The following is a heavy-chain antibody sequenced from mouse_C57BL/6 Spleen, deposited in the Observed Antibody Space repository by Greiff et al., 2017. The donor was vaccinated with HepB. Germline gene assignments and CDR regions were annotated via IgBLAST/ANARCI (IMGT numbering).Heavy chain of an antibody. J-gene: IGHJ2*01. V-gene: IGHV3-2*02. Sequence: EVQLQESGPGLVKPSQSLSLTCTVTGYSITSGYGWNWIRQFPGNKLEWMGYISYSGSTNYNPTLKSRIAITRDTSKNQFFLQLNSVTTGDTATYYCARTARIKYWGQGTTLTVST. CDR2: ISYSGST. CDR1: GYSITSGYG. D-gene: IGHD1-2*01. CDR3: ARTARIKY.